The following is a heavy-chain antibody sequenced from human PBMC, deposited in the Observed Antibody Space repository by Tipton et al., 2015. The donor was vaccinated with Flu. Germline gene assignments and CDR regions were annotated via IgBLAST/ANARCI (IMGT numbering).Heavy chain of an antibody. CDR3: TRPLFGGTYYTGDTFDV. Sequence: SLRLSCVASGFTLRSYWMHWVRQVPGKGLEWVSRIKGDGSVITYADSVQGRFTISRDNAKNTVFLEMASLRADDTAVYYCTRPLFGGTYYTGDTFDVWGRGTLVTVSS. D-gene: IGHD1-26*01. CDR2: IKGDGSVI. CDR1: GFTLRSYW. J-gene: IGHJ3*01. V-gene: IGHV3-74*03.